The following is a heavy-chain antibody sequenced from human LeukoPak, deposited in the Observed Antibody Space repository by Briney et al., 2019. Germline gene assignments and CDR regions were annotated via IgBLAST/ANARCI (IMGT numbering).Heavy chain of an antibody. V-gene: IGHV3-30-3*01. CDR1: RFTFSSYP. Sequence: GGSLRLSCAASRFTFSSYPMHWVRQAPGKGLEWVAVMSYDGSSKYYADSVKGRFTISRDNAKNTLYLQMNSLRTEDTAVYYGARMGIAPTEAFDYWGRGTLVTVSS. J-gene: IGHJ4*02. CDR2: MSYDGSSK. D-gene: IGHD6-13*01. CDR3: ARMGIAPTEAFDY.